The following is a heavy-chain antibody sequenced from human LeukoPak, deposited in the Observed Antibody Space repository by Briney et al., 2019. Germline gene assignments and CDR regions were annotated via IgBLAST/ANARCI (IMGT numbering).Heavy chain of an antibody. CDR2: MYPGDSET. CDR1: GYSFSSYW. D-gene: IGHD3-10*01. Sequence: GESLKISCKGSGYSFSSYWIAWVRRMPGKGLEWMGIMYPGDSETRYSPSFQGQVTISADKSISTAYLQWSSLKASDTAMYYCARGFGEFRFDYWGQGTLVTVSS. J-gene: IGHJ4*02. CDR3: ARGFGEFRFDY. V-gene: IGHV5-51*01.